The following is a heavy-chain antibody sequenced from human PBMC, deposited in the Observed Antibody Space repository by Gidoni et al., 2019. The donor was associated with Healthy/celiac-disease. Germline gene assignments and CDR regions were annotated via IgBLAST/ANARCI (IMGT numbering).Heavy chain of an antibody. V-gene: IGHV4-31*03. CDR3: ARVSREYYYYYMDV. CDR1: GGSISSGGYY. CDR2: IYYSGST. Sequence: QVQLQESGPGLVKPSQTLSLTCTVSGGSISSGGYYWSWIRQHPGKGLEWIGYIYYSGSTYYNPSLKSRVTISVDTSKNQFSLKLSSVTAADTAVYYCARVSREYYYYYMDVWGKGTTVTVSS. J-gene: IGHJ6*03.